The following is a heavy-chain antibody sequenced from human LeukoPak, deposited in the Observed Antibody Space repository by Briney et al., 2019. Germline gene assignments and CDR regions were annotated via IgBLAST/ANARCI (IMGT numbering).Heavy chain of an antibody. J-gene: IGHJ4*02. V-gene: IGHV1-69*06. CDR1: GGTFSSYA. CDR2: IIPIFGTA. Sequence: ASVKVSCKASGGTFSSYAISWVRQAPGQGLEWMGGIIPIFGTANYAQKFQGRVTITADKSTSTAYMELSSLRSEDTAVYYCAILSTPTTVTTGLDWGQGTLVTVSP. CDR3: AILSTPTTVTTGLD. D-gene: IGHD4-17*01.